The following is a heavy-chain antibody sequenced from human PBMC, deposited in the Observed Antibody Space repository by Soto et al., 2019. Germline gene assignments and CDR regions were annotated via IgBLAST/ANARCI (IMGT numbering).Heavy chain of an antibody. D-gene: IGHD2-2*01. Sequence: QVQLVQSGAEVKKPGSSVKVSCKVSGGTFSSHSINWVRQAPGQGPEWMGGIIPIFGTENYAQKFQGRVMITADESTSTAYMQLSSLTSEDTALYYCSTSVYCSTTRCYYYYGLDVWGPGPTVIVSS. V-gene: IGHV1-69*01. CDR1: GGTFSSHS. CDR2: IIPIFGTE. J-gene: IGHJ6*02. CDR3: STSVYCSTTRCYYYYGLDV.